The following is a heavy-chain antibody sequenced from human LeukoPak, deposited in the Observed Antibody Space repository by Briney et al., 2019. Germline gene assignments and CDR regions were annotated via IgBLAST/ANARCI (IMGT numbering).Heavy chain of an antibody. CDR3: ARDRRPSVYGGLDN. V-gene: IGHV3-11*04. CDR2: IGGSGTPI. J-gene: IGHJ4*02. CDR1: GFTFSDHY. D-gene: IGHD4/OR15-4a*01. Sequence: KSGGSLRLSCIASGFTFSDHYMSWIRQAPGKGLEWVSYIGGSGTPIYYADSVKGRFTVSRDNAKNSLFLQMDSLRAEDTAVYYCARDRRPSVYGGLDNWGQGTLVTVSS.